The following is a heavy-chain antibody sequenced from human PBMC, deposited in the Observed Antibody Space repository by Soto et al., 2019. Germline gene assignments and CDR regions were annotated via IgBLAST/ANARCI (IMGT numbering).Heavy chain of an antibody. Sequence: PGGSLILSCAASGFTFSSYGMHWVRQAPGKGLEWVAVISYDGSNKYYADSVKGRFTISRDNSKDTLYLQMNSLRAEDTAVYYCAKHSSGWYYVDYWGQGTLVTVSS. J-gene: IGHJ4*02. CDR1: GFTFSSYG. D-gene: IGHD6-19*01. CDR2: ISYDGSNK. CDR3: AKHSSGWYYVDY. V-gene: IGHV3-30*18.